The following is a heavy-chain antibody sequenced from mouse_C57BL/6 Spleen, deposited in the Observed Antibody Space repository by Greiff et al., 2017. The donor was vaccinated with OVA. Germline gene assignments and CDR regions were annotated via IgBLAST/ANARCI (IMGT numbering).Heavy chain of an antibody. J-gene: IGHJ2*01. CDR3: ARSRWLSSFDY. D-gene: IGHD2-3*01. CDR1: GYTFTDYY. V-gene: IGHV1-26*01. Sequence: EVQLQQSGPELVKPGASVKISCKASGYTFTDYYMNWVKQSHGKSLEWIGDINPNNGGTSYNQKFKGKATLTVDKSSSTAYMELRSLTSEDSAVYYCARSRWLSSFDYWGQGTTLTVSS. CDR2: INPNNGGT.